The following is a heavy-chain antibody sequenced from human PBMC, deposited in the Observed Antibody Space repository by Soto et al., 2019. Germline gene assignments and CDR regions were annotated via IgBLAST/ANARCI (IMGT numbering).Heavy chain of an antibody. CDR3: AKTSSLFDY. V-gene: IGHV3-23*01. CDR1: GFTFSNYA. CDR2: ISKSGGGT. D-gene: IGHD6-13*01. Sequence: EVQLLESGGGLVQPGVSLRLSCAASGFTFSNYAMSWVRQAPGKGLEWVSSISKSGGGTYYADSVKGRFTISRDNSKNTLYLQMNSLKAEDTAVYSCAKTSSLFDYWGQGTLVTVSS. J-gene: IGHJ4*02.